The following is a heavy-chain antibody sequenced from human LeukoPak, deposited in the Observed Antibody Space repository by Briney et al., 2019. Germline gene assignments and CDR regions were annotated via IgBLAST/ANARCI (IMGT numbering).Heavy chain of an antibody. CDR1: GFTFTSYG. J-gene: IGHJ4*02. Sequence: PGGSLRLSCVASGFTFTSYGMHWVRQAPGKGLEWVALIRHDGNDKYYAETVKGRFTISRDNSKNTLYLQMNSLRAEDTAVYYCAREDCSSTSCYSDYWGQGTLVTVSS. CDR3: AREDCSSTSCYSDY. CDR2: IRHDGNDK. V-gene: IGHV3-30*02. D-gene: IGHD2-2*01.